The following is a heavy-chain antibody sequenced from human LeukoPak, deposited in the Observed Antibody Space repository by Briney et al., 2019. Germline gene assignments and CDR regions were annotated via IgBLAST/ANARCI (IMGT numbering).Heavy chain of an antibody. J-gene: IGHJ4*02. CDR3: AREVLRHDY. D-gene: IGHD3-10*01. Sequence: ASVKVSCKASGYTLTQHSINWVRQAPGQGLEWMGWIITDTGNPTYAQGFTGRFVFSVDTSVNTAHLQISSLKPEDTAVYYCAREVLRHDYWGQGTLVTVSS. V-gene: IGHV7-4-1*02. CDR1: GYTLTQHS. CDR2: IITDTGNP.